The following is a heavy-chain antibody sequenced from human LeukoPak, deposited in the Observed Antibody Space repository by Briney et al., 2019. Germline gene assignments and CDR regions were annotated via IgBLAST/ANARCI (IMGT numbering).Heavy chain of an antibody. CDR3: ARVPYGSTSYSDNDYYYYGMDV. J-gene: IGHJ6*02. CDR1: GGSMSGYF. V-gene: IGHV4-59*01. Sequence: SETLSLTCTVSGGSMSGYFWSWIRQPPGKGLEWIGYIYYSGSTNYNPPLKSRVTISVDTSKNQFSLKLTSVTAADTAVYYCARVPYGSTSYSDNDYYYYGMDVWGQGTTVTVSS. CDR2: IYYSGST. D-gene: IGHD5-12*01.